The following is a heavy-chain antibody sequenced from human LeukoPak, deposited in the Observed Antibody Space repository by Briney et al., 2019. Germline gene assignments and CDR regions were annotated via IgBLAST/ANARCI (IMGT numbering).Heavy chain of an antibody. CDR3: AAGPAGNGHLSSY. D-gene: IGHD1-1*01. CDR1: GFTFNNYW. CDR2: INGDGNNV. V-gene: IGHV3-74*01. J-gene: IGHJ4*02. Sequence: QPGGSLRLSCAASGFTFNNYWLYWVRQAPGKGLMWVSRINGDGNNVNYADSVKGRFTISRDNAKNTLHLQMNSLRAEDTAVYYCAAGPAGNGHLSSYWGQGTRVTVSS.